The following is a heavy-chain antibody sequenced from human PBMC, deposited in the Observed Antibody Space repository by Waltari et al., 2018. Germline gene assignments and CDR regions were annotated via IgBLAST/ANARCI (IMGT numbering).Heavy chain of an antibody. CDR3: ARLGFGVVTERYFDY. J-gene: IGHJ4*02. Sequence: QVQLQESGPGLVQPSETLSLTCAVSGYSISSGYYWGWLRQPPGKGLEWIGSIYHSGSTYYNPSLKSRVTISADTSKNQFSLKLSSVTAADTAVYYCARLGFGVVTERYFDYWGQGTLVTVSS. CDR1: GYSISSGYY. CDR2: IYHSGST. V-gene: IGHV4-38-2*01. D-gene: IGHD3-3*01.